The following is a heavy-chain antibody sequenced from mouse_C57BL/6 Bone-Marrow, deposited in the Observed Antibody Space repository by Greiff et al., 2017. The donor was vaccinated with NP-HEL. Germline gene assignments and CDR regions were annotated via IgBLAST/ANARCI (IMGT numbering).Heavy chain of an antibody. Sequence: QVQLQQSGAELVRPGASVTLSCKASGYTFTEYEMHWVKQTPVHGLEWIGAIDPETGGTAYNQKFKGKAILTADKSSSTAYMELRSLTSEDSAVYYCTRMEGVDAMDYWGQGTSVTVSS. CDR1: GYTFTEYE. J-gene: IGHJ4*01. CDR2: IDPETGGT. V-gene: IGHV1-15*01. CDR3: TRMEGVDAMDY.